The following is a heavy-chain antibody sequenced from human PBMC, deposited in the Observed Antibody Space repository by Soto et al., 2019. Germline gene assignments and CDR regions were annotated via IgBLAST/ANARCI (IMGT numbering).Heavy chain of an antibody. V-gene: IGHV4-4*02. CDR1: GDSIGNNNW. D-gene: IGHD3-10*01. CDR2: IHHSGNT. Sequence: QVQLQESGPGLVKPSGTLSLTCAVSGDSIGNNNWWSWVRQPPGKGLEWIGEIHHSGNTNYNPSLTSRVSMSVEKSKNQFSLTLRSVTAEDTAVYYCAHTIGAGSYVPYWGQGNLVTVSS. J-gene: IGHJ4*02. CDR3: AHTIGAGSYVPY.